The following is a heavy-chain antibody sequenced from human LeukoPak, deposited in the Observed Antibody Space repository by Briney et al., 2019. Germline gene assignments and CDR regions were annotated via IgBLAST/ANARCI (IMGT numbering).Heavy chain of an antibody. CDR3: ARDRSAEYYYYYMDV. J-gene: IGHJ6*03. D-gene: IGHD1-26*01. Sequence: ASVKVSCKASGYTFTGYYMHWVRQAPGQGLEWMGWINPNSGGTNDAQKFQGRVTMTRDTSISTAYMELSRLRSDDTAVYYCARDRSAEYYYYYMDVWGKGTTVTVSS. CDR2: INPNSGGT. V-gene: IGHV1-2*02. CDR1: GYTFTGYY.